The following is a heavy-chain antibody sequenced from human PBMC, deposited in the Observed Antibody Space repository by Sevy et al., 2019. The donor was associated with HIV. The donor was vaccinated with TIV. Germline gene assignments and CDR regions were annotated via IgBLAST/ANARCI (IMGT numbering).Heavy chain of an antibody. Sequence: GGSLRLSCAASGFSFSTYWMHWVRQAPGEGLERVANIKQDESEKYYVASVKGRFTVSRDNAKNSVYLEMNSLRPEDTAIYYCAKGNSGSFDYWGQGTLVTVSS. CDR2: IKQDESEK. D-gene: IGHD3-22*01. J-gene: IGHJ4*02. CDR1: GFSFSTYW. CDR3: AKGNSGSFDY. V-gene: IGHV3-7*01.